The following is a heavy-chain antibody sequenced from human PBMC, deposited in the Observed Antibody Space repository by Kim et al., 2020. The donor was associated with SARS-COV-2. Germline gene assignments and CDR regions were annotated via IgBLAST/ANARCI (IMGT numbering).Heavy chain of an antibody. CDR2: LFRSNNR. Sequence: GGSLRLSCVASGLKVSDNYMSWVRQTPRKGLEWVALLFRSNNRDYANSVRGRFTISRDRSKNTLYLQMDDLTVDDTATYYCARHPSRPPGPRFYYTLDV. CDR3: ARHPSRPPGPRFYYTLDV. J-gene: IGHJ6*01. CDR1: GLKVSDNY. V-gene: IGHV3-53*03. D-gene: IGHD3-10*01.